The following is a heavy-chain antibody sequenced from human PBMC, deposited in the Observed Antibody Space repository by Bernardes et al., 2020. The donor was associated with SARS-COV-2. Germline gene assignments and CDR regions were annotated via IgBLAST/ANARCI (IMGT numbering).Heavy chain of an antibody. CDR1: GFTFSSYG. CDR2: ISYDGSNK. J-gene: IGHJ5*02. V-gene: IGHV3-30*03. Sequence: GGSLRLSCAASGFTFSSYGMHWVRQAPGKGLEWVAVISYDGSNKYYADSVKGRFTISRDNSKNTLYLQMNSLRAEDTAVYYCARDSSHFDWLLLDGNWFDPWGQGTLVTVSS. D-gene: IGHD3-9*01. CDR3: ARDSSHFDWLLLDGNWFDP.